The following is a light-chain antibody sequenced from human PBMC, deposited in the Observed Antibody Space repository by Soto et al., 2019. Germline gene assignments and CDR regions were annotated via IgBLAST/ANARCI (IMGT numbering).Light chain of an antibody. CDR1: QRVAWW. CDR3: QQYDTNWP. Sequence: DIQMTQSPSTLTASVGDRVTITCRASQRVAWWLAWYLQKPGKAPKVLISVASNLEIGIPSRFSGSGFGTQFTLTISSLQPDDSATYYCQQYDTNWPFGQGTKVEI. CDR2: VAS. J-gene: IGKJ1*01. V-gene: IGKV1-5*01.